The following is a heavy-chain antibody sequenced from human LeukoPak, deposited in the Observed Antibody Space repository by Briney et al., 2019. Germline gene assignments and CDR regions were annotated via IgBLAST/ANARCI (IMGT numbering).Heavy chain of an antibody. D-gene: IGHD3-10*01. J-gene: IGHJ5*02. Sequence: SETLSPTCTVSGGSIHSYWSWIRQPAGKGLEWIGRISGSGTITYNPVLQSRLTISIDTSKNQFSLKLMSVTAADTAVYYCARDSGTTGEVKFDPWGQGTLVTVSS. CDR1: GGSIHSY. CDR2: ISGSGTI. CDR3: ARDSGTTGEVKFDP. V-gene: IGHV4-4*07.